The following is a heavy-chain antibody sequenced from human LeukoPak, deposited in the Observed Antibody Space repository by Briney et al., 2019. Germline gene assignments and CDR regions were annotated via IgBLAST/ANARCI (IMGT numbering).Heavy chain of an antibody. CDR3: ARAIRYFDWLFPDY. CDR1: GFTLSSYE. CDR2: ISSSGSTI. D-gene: IGHD3-9*01. Sequence: PGGSLRLSCAASGFTLSSYEMNWVRQAPGKGLEWVSYISSSGSTIYYADSVKGRFTISRDNAKNSLYLQMNSLRAEDTAVYYCARAIRYFDWLFPDYWGQGTLVTVSS. V-gene: IGHV3-48*03. J-gene: IGHJ4*02.